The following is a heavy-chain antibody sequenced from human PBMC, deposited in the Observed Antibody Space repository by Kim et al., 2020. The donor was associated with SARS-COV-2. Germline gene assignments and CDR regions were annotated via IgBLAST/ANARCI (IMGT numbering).Heavy chain of an antibody. CDR3: ARRSVTTGNFDY. V-gene: IGHV4-39*01. CDR2: IYYSGST. J-gene: IGHJ4*02. Sequence: SETLSLTCTVSGGSISSSSYYWGWIRQPPGKGLEWIGSIYYSGSTYYNPSLKSRVTISVDTSKNQFSLKLSSVTAADTAVYYCARRSVTTGNFDYWGQGTLVTVSS. CDR1: GGSISSSSYY. D-gene: IGHD4-17*01.